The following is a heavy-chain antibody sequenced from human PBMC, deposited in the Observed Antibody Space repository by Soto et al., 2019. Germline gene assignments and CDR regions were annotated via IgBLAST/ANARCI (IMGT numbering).Heavy chain of an antibody. CDR3: AIGYYSKKFDY. CDR2: SSRSGSTI. V-gene: IGHV3-48*03. D-gene: IGHD3-22*01. J-gene: IGHJ4*02. CDR1: GFSFSDYE. Sequence: EVQLVESGGGVVQPGGSLRLSCAASGFSFSDYEMNWFRQAPGKGLEWVSYSSRSGSTIEYADSVKGRFTISRDYAKTSLYLQMNSLRVEDTAVYYCAIGYYSKKFDYWGQGTLVTVSS.